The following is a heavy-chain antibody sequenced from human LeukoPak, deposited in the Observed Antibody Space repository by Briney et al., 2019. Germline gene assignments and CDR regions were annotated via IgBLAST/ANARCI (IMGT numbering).Heavy chain of an antibody. J-gene: IGHJ4*02. CDR3: ARGYTCGY. CDR1: GFAFSSYW. Sequence: GGSLRLSGTGSGFAFSSYWMNWVRQAPGKGLEWVANIKQDGSEKNYADSVKGRFTISRDNAKNSLYLQMNSLRAEDTAVYYCARGYTCGYWGQGTLVIVSS. CDR2: IKQDGSEK. D-gene: IGHD5-18*01. V-gene: IGHV3-7*04.